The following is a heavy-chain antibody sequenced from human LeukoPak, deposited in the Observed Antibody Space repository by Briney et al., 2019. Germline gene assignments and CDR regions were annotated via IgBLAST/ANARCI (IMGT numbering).Heavy chain of an antibody. CDR3: ATWAGAVIVDKNGGVY. J-gene: IGHJ4*02. V-gene: IGHV1-24*01. Sequence: ASVKISCKVSGYSLTELSMHWVRQTPGKGLEWMGGFDPEAGETIYAQKFQGRVTMTEDTSTDTAYMELSSLRSEDTAVFYCATWAGAVIVDKNGGVYWGQGTLVTVSS. D-gene: IGHD3-22*01. CDR1: GYSLTELS. CDR2: FDPEAGET.